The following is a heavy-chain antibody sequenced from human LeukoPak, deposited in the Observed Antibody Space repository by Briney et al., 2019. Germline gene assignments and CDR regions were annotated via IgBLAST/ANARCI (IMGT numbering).Heavy chain of an antibody. J-gene: IGHJ6*03. V-gene: IGHV3-7*01. CDR1: GFTFSSYW. CDR2: IKQDGSEK. D-gene: IGHD2-15*01. Sequence: GALRLSCAASGFTFSSYWMSWVRQAPGKGLEWVANIKQDGSEKNYVDSAKGRSTISRDNSKNTLYLQMNSLRAEDTAVYYCAKDGYVVVVAATPGNYYYMDVWGKGTTVTVSS. CDR3: AKDGYVVVVAATPGNYYYMDV.